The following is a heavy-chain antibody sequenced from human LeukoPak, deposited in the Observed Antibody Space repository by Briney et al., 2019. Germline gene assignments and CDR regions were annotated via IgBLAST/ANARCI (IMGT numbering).Heavy chain of an antibody. CDR2: ISSSSSYI. D-gene: IGHD1-26*01. CDR3: ARDQSGSYSY. J-gene: IGHJ4*02. CDR1: GFTFSSFG. V-gene: IGHV3-21*01. Sequence: GGSLRLSCAASGFTFSSFGMHWVRQAPGKGLEWVSSISSSSSYIYYADSVKGRFTISRDNAKNSLYLQMNSLRAEDTAVYYCARDQSGSYSYWGQGTLVTVSS.